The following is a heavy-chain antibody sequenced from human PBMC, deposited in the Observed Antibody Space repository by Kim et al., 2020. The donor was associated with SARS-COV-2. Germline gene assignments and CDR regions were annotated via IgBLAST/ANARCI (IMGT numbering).Heavy chain of an antibody. CDR3: ARDKNWASGYYYYSMDV. V-gene: IGHV1-2*02. Sequence: ASVKVSCKASGYTFTSYYIHWVRQAPGQGLEWMGWINPNSGGGSYAQKFRGRDTMTRDMSINTAYMELSSLRSDDAAMDYCARDKNWASGYYYYSMDVWG. D-gene: IGHD3-10*01. CDR2: INPNSGGG. CDR1: GYTFTSYY. J-gene: IGHJ6*02.